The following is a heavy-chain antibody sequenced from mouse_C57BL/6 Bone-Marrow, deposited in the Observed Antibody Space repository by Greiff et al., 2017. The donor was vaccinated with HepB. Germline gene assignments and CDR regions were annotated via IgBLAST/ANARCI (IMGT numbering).Heavy chain of an antibody. V-gene: IGHV5-6*01. J-gene: IGHJ3*01. CDR1: GFTFSSYG. Sequence: EVQVVESGGDLVKPGGSLKLSCAASGFTFSSYGMSWVRQTPDKRLEWVATISSGGSYTYYPDSVKGRFTISRDNAKNTLYLQMSSLKSEDTAMYYCARHDGNYPAWFAYWGQGTLVTVSA. CDR3: ARHDGNYPAWFAY. CDR2: ISSGGSYT. D-gene: IGHD2-1*01.